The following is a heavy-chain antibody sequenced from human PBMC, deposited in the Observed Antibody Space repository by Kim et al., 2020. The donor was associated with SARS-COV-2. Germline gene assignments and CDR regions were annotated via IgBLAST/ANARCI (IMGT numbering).Heavy chain of an antibody. J-gene: IGHJ6*02. V-gene: IGHV7-4-1*02. D-gene: IGHD5-12*01. Sequence: ASVKVSCKPSGYTFTSYAMNWVRQAPGQGLEWMGWINTNTGNPTYAQGFTGRFVFSLDTSVSTAYLQISSLKAEDTAVYYCAREWGYDAYYYYGMDVWGQGTTVTVSS. CDR1: GYTFTSYA. CDR3: AREWGYDAYYYYGMDV. CDR2: INTNTGNP.